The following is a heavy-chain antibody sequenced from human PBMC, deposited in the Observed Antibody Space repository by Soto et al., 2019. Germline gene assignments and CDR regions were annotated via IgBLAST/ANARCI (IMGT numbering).Heavy chain of an antibody. CDR3: ASDSYDILTGQKRYFDF. CDR2: ISWDGGIT. V-gene: IGHV3-43*01. D-gene: IGHD3-9*01. Sequence: VHLVESGGGVVQPGGSLRLSCAASGFSFEDYTMHWVRQGPGKGPEWISLISWDGGITDYSDSVKGRFISSRDNSKNSLFLEMNSLTSEDAAMYFCASDSYDILTGQKRYFDFWGQGTLVTVSS. CDR1: GFSFEDYT. J-gene: IGHJ4*02.